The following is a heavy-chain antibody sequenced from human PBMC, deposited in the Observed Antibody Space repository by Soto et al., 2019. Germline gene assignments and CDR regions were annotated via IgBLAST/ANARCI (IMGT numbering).Heavy chain of an antibody. Sequence: QVQLQESGPGLVKPSGTLSLTCAVSGGSISSSNWWSWVRQPPGKGLEWIGEIYHSGSTNYNPSLKCRVTVSVDQSKNQFSLKLSSVTAADTAVYYCARIAVAGTYFAYWGQGTLVTVSS. CDR2: IYHSGST. V-gene: IGHV4-4*02. CDR1: GGSISSSNW. J-gene: IGHJ4*02. D-gene: IGHD6-19*01. CDR3: ARIAVAGTYFAY.